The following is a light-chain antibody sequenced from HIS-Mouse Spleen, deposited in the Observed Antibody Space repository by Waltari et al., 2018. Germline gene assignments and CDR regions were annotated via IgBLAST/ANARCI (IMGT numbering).Light chain of an antibody. CDR3: QSYDSSNHWV. V-gene: IGLV6-57*04. CDR1: SGSIASNF. J-gene: IGLJ3*02. Sequence: NFLLTQPHSVSESPGKQVTIPCTRSSGSIASNFAPLYQQRPGSAPTTVIYEDNQRPSGVPDRFSGSIDSSSNSASLTISGLKTEDEADYYCQSYDSSNHWVFGGGTKLTVL. CDR2: EDN.